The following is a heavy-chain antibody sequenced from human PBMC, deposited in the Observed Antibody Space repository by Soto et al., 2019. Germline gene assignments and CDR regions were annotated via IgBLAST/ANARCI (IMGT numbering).Heavy chain of an antibody. Sequence: SVKVSCKASGGTFSSYAISWVRQAPGQGLEWMGGIIPIFGTANYAQKFQGRVTITADESTSTAYMELSSLRSEDTAVYYCARDKGGSITIFGVVIMRENWFDPWGQGTLVTVSS. D-gene: IGHD3-3*01. J-gene: IGHJ5*02. CDR1: GGTFSSYA. CDR3: ARDKGGSITIFGVVIMRENWFDP. CDR2: IIPIFGTA. V-gene: IGHV1-69*13.